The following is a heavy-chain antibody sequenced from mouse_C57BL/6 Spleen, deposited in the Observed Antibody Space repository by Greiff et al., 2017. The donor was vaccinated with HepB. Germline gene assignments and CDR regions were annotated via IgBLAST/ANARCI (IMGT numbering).Heavy chain of an antibody. CDR1: GYTFTSYW. CDR2: IYPSDSET. V-gene: IGHV1-61*01. J-gene: IGHJ4*01. Sequence: QVQLQQPGAELVRPGSSVKLSCKASGYTFTSYWMDWVKQRPGQGLEWIGNIYPSDSETHYNQKFKDKATLTVDKSSSTAYMQLSSLTSKDSAVYYCARGGDYDLYAMDYWGQGTSVTVSS. D-gene: IGHD2-4*01. CDR3: ARGGDYDLYAMDY.